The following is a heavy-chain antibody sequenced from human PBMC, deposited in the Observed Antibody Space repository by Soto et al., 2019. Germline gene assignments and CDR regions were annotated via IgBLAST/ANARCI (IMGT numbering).Heavy chain of an antibody. D-gene: IGHD6-19*01. CDR2: ISYDGSNK. CDR1: GFTFSSYG. V-gene: IGHV3-30*18. J-gene: IGHJ4*02. Sequence: HPGGSLRLSCAASGFTFSSYGMHWVRQAPGKGLEWVAVISYDGSNKYYADSVKGRFTISRDNSKNTLYLQMNSLRAEDTAVYYCAKDLNSGWSDYWGQGTLVTVSS. CDR3: AKDLNSGWSDY.